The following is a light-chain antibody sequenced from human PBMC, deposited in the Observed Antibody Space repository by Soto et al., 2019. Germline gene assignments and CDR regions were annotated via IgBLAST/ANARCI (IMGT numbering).Light chain of an antibody. CDR1: QSVLYSSNNKNY. J-gene: IGKJ1*01. CDR3: QQYYSSPWT. Sequence: DIVMTQSPDSLAVSLGERATINCKSSQSVLYSSNNKNYLTWYQQKPGQPPKLLIYWASTRESGVPDRFSGSGSETEFALTISSLQVEDVAVYYCQQYYSSPWTFGQGTKVEIK. V-gene: IGKV4-1*01. CDR2: WAS.